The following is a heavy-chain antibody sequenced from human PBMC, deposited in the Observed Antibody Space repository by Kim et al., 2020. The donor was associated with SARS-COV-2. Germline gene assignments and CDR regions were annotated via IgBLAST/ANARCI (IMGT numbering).Heavy chain of an antibody. Sequence: ASVKVSCKASCYTFTSYGISWVRQATGQGLEWMGWISAYNGNTNYAQKLQGRVTMTTDTSTSTAYMELRSLRSDDTAVYYCAAGPESCTNGLWLSGGSCYSASDAVEIWGEGTMVTVSS. CDR3: AAGPESCTNGLWLSGGSCYSASDAVEI. J-gene: IGHJ3*02. CDR1: CYTFTSYG. V-gene: IGHV1-18*01. CDR2: ISAYNGNT. D-gene: IGHD2-15*01.